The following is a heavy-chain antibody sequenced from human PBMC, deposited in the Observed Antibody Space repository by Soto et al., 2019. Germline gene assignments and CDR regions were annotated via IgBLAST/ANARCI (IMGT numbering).Heavy chain of an antibody. J-gene: IGHJ4*02. D-gene: IGHD1-26*01. V-gene: IGHV4-31*03. Sequence: PSETLSLTCTVSGASINSGGYYWSWIRQLPGMGLEWIGYFYFSGSTYYNPSLESRATISRDTSQTHFSLQLSSVTAAETAVYHWASGKPWEVLLAYWGQGTLVTVSS. CDR1: GASINSGGYY. CDR3: ASGKPWEVLLAY. CDR2: FYFSGST.